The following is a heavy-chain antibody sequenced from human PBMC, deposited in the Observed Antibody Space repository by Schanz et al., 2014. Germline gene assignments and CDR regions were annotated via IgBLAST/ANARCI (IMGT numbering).Heavy chain of an antibody. J-gene: IGHJ4*02. CDR1: GFTFRGYA. V-gene: IGHV3-33*08. CDR3: ARDHTTESYYSAGPPIDY. CDR2: IWYDGSNK. D-gene: IGHD1-26*01. Sequence: VQLLESGGGLVQPGGSLRLSCAASGFTFRGYAMSWVRQAPGRGLEWVAVIWYDGSNKYYADSVKGRFTISRDNSKNTLFLQMSSLRAEDTAVYYCARDHTTESYYSAGPPIDYWGQGTLLTVSS.